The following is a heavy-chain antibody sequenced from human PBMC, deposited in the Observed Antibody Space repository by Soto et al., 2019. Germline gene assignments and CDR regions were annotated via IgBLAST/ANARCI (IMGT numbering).Heavy chain of an antibody. CDR1: GGSISSGGYY. J-gene: IGHJ6*02. CDR2: IYYSGST. D-gene: IGHD6-6*01. Sequence: SETLSLTCTVSGGSISSGGYYWSWIRQHPGKGLEWIGYIYYSGSTYYNPSLKSRVTISVDTSKNQFSLKLSSVTAADTAVYYCARDPLEYSSSSSKFSYYYYGMDVWGQGTTVTVS. V-gene: IGHV4-31*03. CDR3: ARDPLEYSSSSSKFSYYYYGMDV.